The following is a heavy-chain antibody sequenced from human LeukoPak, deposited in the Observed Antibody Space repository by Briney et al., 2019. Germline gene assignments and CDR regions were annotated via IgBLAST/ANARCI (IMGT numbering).Heavy chain of an antibody. CDR1: GFTFDDYA. CDR3: AKDLSPYASGSKTYDY. CDR2: ISWNSGSI. Sequence: SLRLSCAASGFTFDDYAMHWVRQAPGKGLEWVSGISWNSGSIGYADSVKGRFTISRDKSNHTLYLQMNSLRAEDTAVYYCAKDLSPYASGSKTYDYWGQGTLVTVSS. J-gene: IGHJ4*02. V-gene: IGHV3-9*01. D-gene: IGHD3-10*01.